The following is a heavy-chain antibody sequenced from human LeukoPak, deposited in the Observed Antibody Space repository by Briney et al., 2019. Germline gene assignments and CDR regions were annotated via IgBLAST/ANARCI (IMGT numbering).Heavy chain of an antibody. D-gene: IGHD5-18*01. CDR1: GGSISSSSYY. Sequence: SETLSLTCTVSGGSISSSSYYWGWIRQPPGKGLEWIGSIYYSGSTYYNPSLKSRVTISVDTPKNQFSLKLSSVTAADTAVYYCARAVDTAMGPFDYWGQGTLVTVSS. CDR2: IYYSGST. V-gene: IGHV4-39*07. J-gene: IGHJ4*02. CDR3: ARAVDTAMGPFDY.